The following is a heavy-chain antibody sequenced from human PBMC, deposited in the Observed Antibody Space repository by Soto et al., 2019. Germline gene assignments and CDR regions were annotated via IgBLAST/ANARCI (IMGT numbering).Heavy chain of an antibody. Sequence: SETLSLTCTVSGGSISSDSYYWTWIRQPPGTGLEWIGEINHSGSTNYNPSLKSRVTISVDTSKNQFSLKLSSVTAADTAVYYCARSRPLLLWFGMPGGMEVWGQGTTVTVSS. CDR1: GGSISSDSYY. J-gene: IGHJ6*02. V-gene: IGHV4-39*07. D-gene: IGHD3-10*01. CDR2: INHSGST. CDR3: ARSRPLLLWFGMPGGMEV.